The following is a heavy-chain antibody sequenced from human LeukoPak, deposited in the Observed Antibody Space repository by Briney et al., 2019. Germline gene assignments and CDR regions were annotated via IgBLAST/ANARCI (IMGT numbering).Heavy chain of an antibody. CDR1: GASIGSSTYY. Sequence: KPSETLSLTCTVSGASIGSSTYYWGWIRQPPGKGLEWIGSIYYSGSTYYNPSLKSRVTISVDTSKNQFSLNLISVTAADTGVYYCARHSGSYRTTFDYWGQGSMVTLSS. D-gene: IGHD1-26*01. CDR2: IYYSGST. V-gene: IGHV4-39*01. CDR3: ARHSGSYRTTFDY. J-gene: IGHJ4*02.